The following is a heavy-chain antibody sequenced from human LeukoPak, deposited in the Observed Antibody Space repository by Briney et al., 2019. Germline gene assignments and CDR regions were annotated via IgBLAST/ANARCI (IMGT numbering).Heavy chain of an antibody. D-gene: IGHD3-3*01. V-gene: IGHV4-4*09. CDR1: GCSISSYY. CDR2: IYTGGST. Sequence: SESLSLTCTVSGCSISSYYWSWIRQPPARGLGWIGYIYTGGSTNYNPSLKSRVTISVDTSNNHFSLKLSPVTAADTAVYYCARRTLFGDAFDIWGQGTMVTASS. J-gene: IGHJ3*02. CDR3: ARRTLFGDAFDI.